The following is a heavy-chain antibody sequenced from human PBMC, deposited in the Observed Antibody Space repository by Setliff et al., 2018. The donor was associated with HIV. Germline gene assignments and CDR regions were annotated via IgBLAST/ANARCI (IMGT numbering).Heavy chain of an antibody. CDR2: VYYSGGT. D-gene: IGHD2-21*01. V-gene: IGHV4-39*01. CDR1: GGSVSDTSYY. CDR3: VRQADCGGECVLGY. J-gene: IGHJ4*02. Sequence: SETLSLTCTVSGGSVSDTSYYWGWIRQPPGKGLEWLANVYYSGGTYYNPSLNSRVTIPVDTSKNQFSLELSSVTAADTAVYYCVRQADCGGECVLGYWGQGTLVTVSS.